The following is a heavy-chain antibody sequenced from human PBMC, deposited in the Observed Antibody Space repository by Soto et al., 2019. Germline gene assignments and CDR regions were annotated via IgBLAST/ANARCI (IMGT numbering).Heavy chain of an antibody. CDR1: GFTFSSYA. CDR2: ISGSGGST. Sequence: GGSLRLSCAASGFTFSSYAMSWVRQAPGKGLEWVSAISGSGGSTYYADSVKGRFTISRDNSKNTLYLQMNSLRAEDTAVYYCAKGYFFLEWFPPYFDYWGQGTLVTVSS. CDR3: AKGYFFLEWFPPYFDY. J-gene: IGHJ4*02. V-gene: IGHV3-23*01. D-gene: IGHD3-3*01.